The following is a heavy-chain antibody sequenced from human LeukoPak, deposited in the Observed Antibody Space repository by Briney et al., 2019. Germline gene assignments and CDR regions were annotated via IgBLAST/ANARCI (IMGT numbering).Heavy chain of an antibody. Sequence: PGGSLRLSCAASGFTFGNYAMTWVRQAPGRGLEWVSSISGSGGSAYYADSVKGRFTISRDNSKNTLYLQMNSLRAEDTAIYYCAKPRGLSSWPFDYWGLGTLVTVSS. D-gene: IGHD2-2*01. V-gene: IGHV3-23*01. CDR3: AKPRGLSSWPFDY. CDR2: ISGSGGSA. CDR1: GFTFGNYA. J-gene: IGHJ4*02.